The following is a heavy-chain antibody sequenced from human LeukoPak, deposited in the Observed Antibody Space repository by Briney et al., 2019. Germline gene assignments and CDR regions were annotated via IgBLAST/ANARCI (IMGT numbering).Heavy chain of an antibody. CDR3: ARGPLNYGSGRNDY. CDR2: INHSGST. J-gene: IGHJ4*02. CDR1: GGSFSGYY. D-gene: IGHD3-10*01. Sequence: PSGTLSLTCAVYGGSFSGYYWSWIRQTPGKGLEWVGEINHSGSTSYSPSLKSRVTISVDTSNNQFSLKLSSVTAADTAVYYCARGPLNYGSGRNDYWGQGTLVTVSS. V-gene: IGHV4-34*01.